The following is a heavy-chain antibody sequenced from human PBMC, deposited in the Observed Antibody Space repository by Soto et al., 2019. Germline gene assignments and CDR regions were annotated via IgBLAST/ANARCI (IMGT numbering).Heavy chain of an antibody. CDR2: ISGSGGST. J-gene: IGHJ4*02. V-gene: IGHV3-23*01. Sequence: EVQLLESGGGLVQPGGSLRLSCAASGFTFSSYAMSWVRQAPGKGLEWVSAISGSGGSTYYADSVKGRFTISRDNSKNTLYLQMNSLKAEDTSVYYCENTLTFGVVISYYFDFWGQGTLVTVSS. CDR3: ENTLTFGVVISYYFDF. D-gene: IGHD3-3*01. CDR1: GFTFSSYA.